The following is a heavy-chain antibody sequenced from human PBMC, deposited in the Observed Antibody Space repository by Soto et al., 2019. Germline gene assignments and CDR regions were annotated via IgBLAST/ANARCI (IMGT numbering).Heavy chain of an antibody. CDR3: ARVYSSQEALDV. Sequence: GGSLRLSCAASGFTFSSYSMNWVRQAPGKGLGWVSSISSSSSYIYYADSVKGRFTISRDNAKTPLYLQMNSLRAEDTAVYYCARVYSSQEALDVWGEGTMVTVPS. D-gene: IGHD6-13*01. J-gene: IGHJ3*01. V-gene: IGHV3-21*01. CDR2: ISSSSSYI. CDR1: GFTFSSYS.